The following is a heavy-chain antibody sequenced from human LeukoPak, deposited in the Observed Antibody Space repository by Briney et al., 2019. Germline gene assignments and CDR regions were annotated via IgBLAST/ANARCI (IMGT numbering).Heavy chain of an antibody. D-gene: IGHD1-14*01. CDR2: TYYRSKWYN. CDR1: GDSVSSNSAA. J-gene: IGHJ3*02. CDR3: ARDPRRNANDVFDI. Sequence: SQSLSLTCAISGDSVSSNSAAWNWIRQSPSRGLEWLGRTYYRSKWYNDYTISVKSLITINPDTSKNQFSLQLNSVTPEDTAVYYCARDPRRNANDVFDIWGQGTMVTVSS. V-gene: IGHV6-1*01.